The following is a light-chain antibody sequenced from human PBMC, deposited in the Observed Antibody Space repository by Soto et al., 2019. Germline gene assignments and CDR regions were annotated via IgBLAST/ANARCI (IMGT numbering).Light chain of an antibody. Sequence: AIRMTQSPSSLSASTVDRVTITGRASQGISSYLAWYQQKPGKAPKLLIYAASTLQSGVPSRFSGSGSGTDFTLTISCLQSEDFATYYCQQYYSYPRTFGQGTKVDI. J-gene: IGKJ1*01. CDR2: AAS. CDR1: QGISSY. CDR3: QQYYSYPRT. V-gene: IGKV1-8*01.